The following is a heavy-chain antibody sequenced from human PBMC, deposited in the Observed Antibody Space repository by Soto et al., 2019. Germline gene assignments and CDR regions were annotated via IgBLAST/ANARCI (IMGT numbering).Heavy chain of an antibody. CDR2: IYYSGTT. J-gene: IGHJ4*02. Sequence: QVQLQESGPGLVKPSQTLSLTCTVSGGSISSGTYYWSWIRQHPGKGLEWIGYIYYSGTTYYNPSLKSRVTISVATSENQFSLKLTSVNAADTAFYYCASSPGGYYYDYWGQGTLVTVSS. D-gene: IGHD3-22*01. CDR3: ASSPGGYYYDY. CDR1: GGSISSGTYY. V-gene: IGHV4-31*03.